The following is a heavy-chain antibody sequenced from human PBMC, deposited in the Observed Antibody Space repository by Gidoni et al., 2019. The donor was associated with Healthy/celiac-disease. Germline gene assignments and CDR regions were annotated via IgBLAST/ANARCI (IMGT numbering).Heavy chain of an antibody. CDR2: IYYSGST. V-gene: IGHV4-39*01. CDR1: GGSISSSSYY. CDR3: ASRQWLLLQGIDPNFDY. Sequence: QLQLQESGPGLVKPSETLSLTCTVSGGSISSSSYYWGWIRQPPGKGLEWIGSIYYSGSTYYNPSLKSRVTISVDTSKNQFSLKLSSVTAADTAVYYCASRQWLLLQGIDPNFDYWGQGTLVTVSS. D-gene: IGHD3-22*01. J-gene: IGHJ4*02.